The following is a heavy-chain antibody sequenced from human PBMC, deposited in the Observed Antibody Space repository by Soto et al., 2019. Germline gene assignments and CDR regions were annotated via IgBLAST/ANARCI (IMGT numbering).Heavy chain of an antibody. Sequence: GGSLRLSCAASGFTFSSYGMHWVRQAPGKGLEWVAVISYDGSNKYYADSVKGRFTISRDNSKNTLYLQMNSLRAEDTAVYYCAKESSPPTYYYGSGSYSFFDYWGQGTLVTVSS. CDR2: ISYDGSNK. D-gene: IGHD3-10*01. V-gene: IGHV3-30*18. J-gene: IGHJ4*02. CDR3: AKESSPPTYYYGSGSYSFFDY. CDR1: GFTFSSYG.